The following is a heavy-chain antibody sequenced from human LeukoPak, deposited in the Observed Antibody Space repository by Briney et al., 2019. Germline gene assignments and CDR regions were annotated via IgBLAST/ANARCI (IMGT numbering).Heavy chain of an antibody. CDR2: IYYTGST. D-gene: IGHD6-19*01. Sequence: PSETLSLTCTVSGYSISSGYYLGWIRQPPGKGLEWIGNIYYTGSTYYNASLQSRVTISIDMSKNQFSLRLSSVTAADTAMYYCVKSGGYGLIDYWGQGTLVTVSS. J-gene: IGHJ4*02. CDR3: VKSGGYGLIDY. V-gene: IGHV4-38-2*02. CDR1: GYSISSGYY.